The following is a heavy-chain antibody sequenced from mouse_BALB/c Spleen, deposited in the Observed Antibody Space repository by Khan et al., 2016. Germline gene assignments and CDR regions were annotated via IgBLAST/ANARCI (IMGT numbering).Heavy chain of an antibody. CDR3: ATYDVYYFDY. CDR2: ISHSGST. J-gene: IGHJ2*01. V-gene: IGHV3-8*02. D-gene: IGHD2-3*01. CDR1: GDSITSGY. Sequence: EVQLQESGPSLVKPSQTLSLTCTVTGDSITSGYWNWIRKFPGHKLEYMGYISHSGSTYYNPSIKSRISIPRETSKNQYYLQLNSVPTDDAATYYCATYDVYYFDYWGQGTPLTVSS.